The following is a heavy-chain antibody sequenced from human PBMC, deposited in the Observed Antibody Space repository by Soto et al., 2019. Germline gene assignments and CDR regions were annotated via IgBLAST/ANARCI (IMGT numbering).Heavy chain of an antibody. D-gene: IGHD1-26*01. Sequence: SETLSLTCTVSGGSVSSGSYYWSWIRQPPGKGLEWIGYIYYSGSTNYNPSLKSRVTISVDTSKNRFSLKLSSVTAADTAVYYCARWGPGEGATTGYYYGMDVWGQGTTVTVSS. CDR2: IYYSGST. CDR1: GGSVSSGSYY. CDR3: ARWGPGEGATTGYYYGMDV. V-gene: IGHV4-61*01. J-gene: IGHJ6*02.